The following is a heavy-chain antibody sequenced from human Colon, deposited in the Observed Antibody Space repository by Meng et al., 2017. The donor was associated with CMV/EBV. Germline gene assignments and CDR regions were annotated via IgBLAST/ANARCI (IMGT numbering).Heavy chain of an antibody. V-gene: IGHV3-11*01. J-gene: IGHJ6*02. D-gene: IGHD3-10*01. CDR1: GFVLGDYF. CDR2: ISSTSYTI. CDR3: AHHGGFGELGPVLFEYYYDNMDV. Sequence: GESLKISCAASGFVLGDYFMNWVRQAPGKGLEWVAYISSTSYTIYYADSVKGRFTISRDNAKNLLYLQMNNLRADDTAVYYCAHHGGFGELGPVLFEYYYDNMDVWGQETTVTVSS.